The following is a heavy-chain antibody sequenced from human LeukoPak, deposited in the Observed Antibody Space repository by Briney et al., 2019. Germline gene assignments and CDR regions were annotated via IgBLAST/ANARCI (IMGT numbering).Heavy chain of an antibody. Sequence: PGGSLRLSCAASGFNFGVYGMRWVRQAPGKGLEWVGFIRDDGKYLKCVASVKGRFTKSRDNSRNTLDLQMNRLRLQDTVLYCCARDFGVGRYFDYCGQGTLVTVSS. J-gene: IGHJ4*02. V-gene: IGHV3-30*02. CDR3: ARDFGVGRYFDY. CDR2: IRDDGKYL. D-gene: IGHD3-10*01. CDR1: GFNFGVYG.